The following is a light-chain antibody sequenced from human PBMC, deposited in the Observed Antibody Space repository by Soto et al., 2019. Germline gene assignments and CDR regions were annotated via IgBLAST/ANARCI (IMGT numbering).Light chain of an antibody. V-gene: IGKV2-30*02. CDR1: QSLVHSDGIFY. J-gene: IGKJ2*01. Sequence: DVVLTQSPLSLPVTLGQPASISCRSSQSLVHSDGIFYLNWFQQRPGQSPRRLIYKVSNRDYGVXDXXSGSGSGADFTLEISRVEAEDVGVYCCMQGSHWPYTFGQGTKLEIK. CDR3: MQGSHWPYT. CDR2: KVS.